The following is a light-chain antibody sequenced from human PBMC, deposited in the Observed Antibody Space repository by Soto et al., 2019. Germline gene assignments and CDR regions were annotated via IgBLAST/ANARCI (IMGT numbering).Light chain of an antibody. J-gene: IGLJ2*01. CDR3: SSCAGSNNFGV. CDR1: SSDVGDHNY. Sequence: QSALTQPPSASGSPGQSVTISCTGTSSDVGDHNYVSWYQQHPGKAPKLMIYEVSKRPSGVPDRFSGSKSGNTASLAVSGLQADDVADYYCSSCAGSNNFGVFGGGTKLTVL. CDR2: EVS. V-gene: IGLV2-8*01.